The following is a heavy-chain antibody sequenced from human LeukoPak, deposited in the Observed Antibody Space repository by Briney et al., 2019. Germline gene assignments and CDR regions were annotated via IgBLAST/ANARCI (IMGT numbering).Heavy chain of an antibody. CDR2: IYYSGST. Sequence: SETLSLTCTVSGGSISSGGYYWSWIRQHPGKGLEWTGYIYYSGSTYYNPSLKSRVTISVDTSKNQFSLKLSSATAADTAVYYCARGYDYSNYDIFDYWGQGTLVTVSS. CDR3: ARGYDYSNYDIFDY. CDR1: GGSISSGGYY. V-gene: IGHV4-31*03. J-gene: IGHJ4*02. D-gene: IGHD4-11*01.